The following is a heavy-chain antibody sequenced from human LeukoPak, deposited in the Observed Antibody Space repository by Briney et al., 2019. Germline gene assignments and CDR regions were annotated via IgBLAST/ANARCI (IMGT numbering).Heavy chain of an antibody. V-gene: IGHV3-23*01. J-gene: IGHJ5*02. Sequence: PGGSLRLSCAASGVTDGMSWVRRAPGKGLAWVSAISGSGDETYYADSVKGRFTISRDNSKNTLYLQMSSLRAEDSAIYYCASHYGSGSNNWLGPWGQGTLVTVSS. CDR2: ISGSGDET. D-gene: IGHD3-10*01. CDR3: ASHYGSGSNNWLGP. CDR1: GVTDG.